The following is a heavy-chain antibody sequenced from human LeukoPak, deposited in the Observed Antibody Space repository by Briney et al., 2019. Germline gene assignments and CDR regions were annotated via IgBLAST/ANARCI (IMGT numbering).Heavy chain of an antibody. CDR3: ARSFDI. V-gene: IGHV3-48*04. CDR1: GFTFSSYS. CDR2: ISSSGSTK. Sequence: PGGALRLSCAASGFTFSSYSMNWVRQAPGKGLEWVSYISSSGSTKYYADSVKGRFTISRDNAKNSLYLQMNSLRAEDTAVYYCARSFDIRGQGTMVTVSS. J-gene: IGHJ3*02.